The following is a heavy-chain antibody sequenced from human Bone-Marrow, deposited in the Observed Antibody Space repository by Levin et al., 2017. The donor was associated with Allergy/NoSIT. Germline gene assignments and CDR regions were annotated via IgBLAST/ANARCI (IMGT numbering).Heavy chain of an antibody. CDR3: VKEDSGWHPRGVD. J-gene: IGHJ4*02. CDR1: GLTFTTYV. Sequence: GGSLRLSCAASGLTFTTYVMSWVRQAPGKGLEWVSGISGSDGRPHYADSVKGRFLISRDNSKNRLYLQMNSPRAEDTAIYYCVKEDSGWHPRGVDWGQGTLVTVSS. D-gene: IGHD6-19*01. CDR2: ISGSDGRP. V-gene: IGHV3-23*01.